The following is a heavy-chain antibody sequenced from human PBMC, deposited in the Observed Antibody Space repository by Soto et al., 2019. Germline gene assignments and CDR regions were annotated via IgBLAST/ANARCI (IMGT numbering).Heavy chain of an antibody. CDR3: ARDSGDGGYASYYYYGMDV. CDR2: IYYSGST. Sequence: SETLSLTCTVSGGSISSYYWSWIRQHPGKGLEWIGYIYYSGSTNYNPSLKSRVTISVDTSTSTAYMELRSLRSDDTAVYYCARDSGDGGYASYYYYGMDVWGQGTTVTVSS. J-gene: IGHJ6*02. D-gene: IGHD5-12*01. V-gene: IGHV4-59*01. CDR1: GGSISSYY.